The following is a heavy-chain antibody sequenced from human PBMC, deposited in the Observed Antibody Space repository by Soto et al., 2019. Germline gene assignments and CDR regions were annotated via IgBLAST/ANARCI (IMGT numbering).Heavy chain of an antibody. Sequence: GGSLRLSCAASGFTVSSNYMSWVRQAPGKGLEWVSVIYSGGSTYYADSVEGRFTISRDNSKNALYLQMNSLRAEDTAVYYCARGSGGIAVAAYFDYWGQGTLVTVSS. CDR3: ARGSGGIAVAAYFDY. J-gene: IGHJ4*02. V-gene: IGHV3-66*01. CDR1: GFTVSSNY. CDR2: IYSGGST. D-gene: IGHD6-19*01.